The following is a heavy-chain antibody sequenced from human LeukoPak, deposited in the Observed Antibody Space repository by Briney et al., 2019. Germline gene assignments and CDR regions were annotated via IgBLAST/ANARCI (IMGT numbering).Heavy chain of an antibody. V-gene: IGHV1-8*01. J-gene: IGHJ4*02. Sequence: GASVKASCKASGYTFTSYDINWVRQATGQGLEWMGWMNPNSGNTGYAQKFQGRVTMTRDTSISTAYMELSRLRSDDTAEYYCAGQHDYGGTFDYWGQGTLVTVSS. CDR2: MNPNSGNT. D-gene: IGHD4-17*01. CDR3: AGQHDYGGTFDY. CDR1: GYTFTSYD.